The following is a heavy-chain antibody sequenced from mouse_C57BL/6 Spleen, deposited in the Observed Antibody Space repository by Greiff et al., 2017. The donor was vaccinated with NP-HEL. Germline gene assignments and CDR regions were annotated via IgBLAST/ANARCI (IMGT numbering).Heavy chain of an antibody. V-gene: IGHV1-4*01. CDR3: AAIYYDYDPNWYFDV. Sequence: LVESGAELARPGASVKMSCKASGYTFTSYTMHWVKQRPGQGLEWIGYINPSSGYTKYNQKFKDKATLTADKSSSTAYMQLSSLTSEDSAVYYCAAIYYDYDPNWYFDVWGTGTTVTVSS. J-gene: IGHJ1*03. CDR1: GYTFTSYT. D-gene: IGHD2-4*01. CDR2: INPSSGYT.